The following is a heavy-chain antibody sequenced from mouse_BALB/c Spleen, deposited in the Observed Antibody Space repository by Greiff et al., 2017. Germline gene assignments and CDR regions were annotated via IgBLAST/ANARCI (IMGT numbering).Heavy chain of an antibody. CDR1: GFTFSSFG. CDR2: ISSGSSTI. V-gene: IGHV5-17*02. Sequence: EVQLMESGGGLVQPGGSRKLSCAASGFTFSSFGMHWVRQAPEKGLEWVAYISSGSSTIYYADTVKGRFTISRDNPKNTLFQQMTSLRSEDTAMYYCARDVGLDYWGQGTTLTVSS. CDR3: ARDVGLDY. J-gene: IGHJ2*01.